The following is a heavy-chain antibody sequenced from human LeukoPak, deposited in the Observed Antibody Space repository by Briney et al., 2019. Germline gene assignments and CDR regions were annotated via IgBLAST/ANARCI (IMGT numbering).Heavy chain of an antibody. CDR3: ARGHSGYDWPPYYFDY. CDR2: IIPIFGTA. V-gene: IGHV1-69*13. J-gene: IGHJ4*02. CDR1: GGTFSSYA. Sequence: SVKVSCKASGGTFSSYAISWVRQAPGQGLEWMGGIIPIFGTANYAQKFQGRVTITADESTSTAYMELSSLRSEDTAAYYCARGHSGYDWPPYYFDYWGQGTLVTVSS. D-gene: IGHD5-12*01.